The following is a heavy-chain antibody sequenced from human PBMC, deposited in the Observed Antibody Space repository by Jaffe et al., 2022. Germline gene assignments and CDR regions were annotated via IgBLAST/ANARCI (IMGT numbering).Heavy chain of an antibody. V-gene: IGHV3-30*02. CDR2: IRYDGSNK. CDR1: GFTFSSYG. CDR3: AKDPESLITMVQGVMPLYYFDY. D-gene: IGHD3-10*01. J-gene: IGHJ4*02. Sequence: QVQLVESGGGVVQPGGSLRLSCAASGFTFSSYGMHWVRQAPGKGLEWVAFIRYDGSNKYYADSVKGRFTISRDNSKNTLYLQMNSLRAEDTAVYYCAKDPESLITMVQGVMPLYYFDYWGQGTLVTVSS.